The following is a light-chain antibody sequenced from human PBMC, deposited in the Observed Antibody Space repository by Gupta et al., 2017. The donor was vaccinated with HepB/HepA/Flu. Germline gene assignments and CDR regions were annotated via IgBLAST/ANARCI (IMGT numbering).Light chain of an antibody. J-gene: IGLJ7*01. CDR3: CSYAGSYTHAV. V-gene: IGLV2-11*01. CDR2: DVS. CDR1: SSDVGGYNY. Sequence: QSALTQPRSVSGSPGPAVTIPCTGTSSDVGGYNYVSWYQQHPGKAPKLMIYDVSKRPSGVPDRFSGSKSGNTASLTISGLQAEDEADYYCCSYAGSYTHAVFGGGTQLTVL.